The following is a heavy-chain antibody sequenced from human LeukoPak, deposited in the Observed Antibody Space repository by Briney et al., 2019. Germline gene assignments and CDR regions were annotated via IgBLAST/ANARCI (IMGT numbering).Heavy chain of an antibody. J-gene: IGHJ3*02. CDR3: AREYSYGYPFDI. V-gene: IGHV1-2*02. CDR2: INPNRGGT. D-gene: IGHD5-18*01. Sequence: ASVKVSCKASGYTFTGYYMHWVRQAPGQGLEWMGWINPNRGGTNYSQKFQGRVTITRDTSISTAYMELSRLRSDDTAVYYCAREYSYGYPFDIWGQGTMVTVSS. CDR1: GYTFTGYY.